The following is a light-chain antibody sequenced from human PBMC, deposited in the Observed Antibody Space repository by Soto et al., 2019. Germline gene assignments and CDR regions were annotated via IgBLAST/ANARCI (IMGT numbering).Light chain of an antibody. J-gene: IGLJ2*01. CDR1: SSDIVYSKY. V-gene: IGLV2-14*03. CDR3: SSYTTTNTRVL. CDR2: DVS. Sequence: QSALTQPASVSGSPGQSIAISCSGTSSDIVYSKYVSWYQQHPGRAPKLIIYDVSYRPSGVSSRFSGSNSGNTASLFISGLQAEDEADYYCSSYTTTNTRVLIGGGTKLTVL.